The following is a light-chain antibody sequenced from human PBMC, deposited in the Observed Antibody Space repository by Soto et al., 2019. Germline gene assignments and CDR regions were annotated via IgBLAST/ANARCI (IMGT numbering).Light chain of an antibody. J-gene: IGKJ2*03. CDR1: HSISSAY. V-gene: IGKV3-20*01. CDR2: GAS. Sequence: VVLTQSPGTLSLSPGNRVTLSCRASHSISSAYIAWYQQKPGQTPRLLIYGASSRASGVPDRFGGSGSGTEFTLPISRLEPEDFGVYYCQQYGSSSVYSFVQGTKLEIK. CDR3: QQYGSSSVYS.